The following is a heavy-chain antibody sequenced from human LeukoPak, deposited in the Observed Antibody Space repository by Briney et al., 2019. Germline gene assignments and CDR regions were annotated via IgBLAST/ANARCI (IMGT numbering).Heavy chain of an antibody. CDR1: GFTFSNAW. D-gene: IGHD3-22*01. CDR2: VSGNVDGGTA. Sequence: GGSLRLSCAASGFTFSNAWMSWVRQAPGKGLEWIGRVSGNVDGGTADYASPLQGRFTISRDDSTSTLYLQLNSLKTEDAAVYFCTTFRTARNYDMNGYYGSWGQGTLVTVSS. J-gene: IGHJ4*02. CDR3: TTFRTARNYDMNGYYGS. V-gene: IGHV3-15*01.